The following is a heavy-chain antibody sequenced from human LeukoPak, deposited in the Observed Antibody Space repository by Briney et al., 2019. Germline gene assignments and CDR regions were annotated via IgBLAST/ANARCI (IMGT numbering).Heavy chain of an antibody. CDR2: INHSGST. V-gene: IGHV4-34*01. J-gene: IGHJ3*02. CDR1: GGSFSDYY. CDR3: ARGSRTGAFDI. D-gene: IGHD1-14*01. Sequence: SETLSLTCAVYGGSFSDYYWSWIRQPPGKGLEWIGEINHSGSTNYNPSLKSRVTISVDTSKNQFSLKLSSVTAADTAVYYCARGSRTGAFDIWGQGTMVTVSS.